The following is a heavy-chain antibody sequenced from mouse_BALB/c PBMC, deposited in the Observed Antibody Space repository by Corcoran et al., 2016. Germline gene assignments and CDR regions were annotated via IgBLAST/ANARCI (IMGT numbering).Heavy chain of an antibody. J-gene: IGHJ1*01. CDR3: ARGHWYSDV. Sequence: EVQLQQSGAELVKPGASVKLSCTASGFNIKDTYMHWVKQRPEQGLEWIGRIDPANGNTKYAPKFQSKATITADTASNTAYLQPSSLTSEDSAVYYGARGHWYSDVWCAGTTFTVSS. V-gene: IGHV14-3*02. CDR2: IDPANGNT. CDR1: GFNIKDTY.